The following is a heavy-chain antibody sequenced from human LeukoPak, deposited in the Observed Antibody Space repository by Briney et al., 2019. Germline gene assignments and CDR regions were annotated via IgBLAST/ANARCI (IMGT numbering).Heavy chain of an antibody. J-gene: IGHJ6*03. D-gene: IGHD2-15*01. CDR3: AKNGDRGAYCSGGSCYPYYYYYMDV. V-gene: IGHV3-23*01. CDR1: RLTFSPYG. CDR2: ISGSASMT. Sequence: GGSLRLSCAGSRLTFSPYGMSWVRQAPGKGLEWVSSISGSASMTEYADSVKGRFTISRDNSKNMLYLQMNSLRAEDTAIYYCAKNGDRGAYCSGGSCYPYYYYYMDVWGKGTTVTISS.